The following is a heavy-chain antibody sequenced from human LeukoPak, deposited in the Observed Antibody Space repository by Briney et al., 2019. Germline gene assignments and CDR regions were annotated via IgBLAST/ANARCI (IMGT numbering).Heavy chain of an antibody. CDR2: IWYDGSIK. CDR3: VKGFNWYFDL. CDR1: GFSFSDYG. V-gene: IGHV3-33*06. J-gene: IGHJ2*01. Sequence: GGSLGLSCVASGFSFSDYGVHWVRQAPGKGLEWVAVIWYDGSIKYYADSVKGRFTISRDNSRNTVYLQMNSLRAEDTAVYYCVKGFNWYFDLWGRSTLVTVSS.